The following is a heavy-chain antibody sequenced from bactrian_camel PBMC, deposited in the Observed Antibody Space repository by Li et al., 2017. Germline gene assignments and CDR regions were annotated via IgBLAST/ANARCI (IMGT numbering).Heavy chain of an antibody. CDR2: TDADGSR. J-gene: IGHJ4*01. V-gene: IGHV3S67*01. Sequence: DVQLVESGGDSVQTGGSLRLSCEVSGSRYNRYCMGWFRQRQGNERKGVAATDADGSRHYADSLKGRFTISRDSAKNTVYLQMNNLQPVDTATYYCAEGRGSRGEHCYSLNYWGQGTQVTVS. CDR3: AEGRGSRGEHCYSLNY. D-gene: IGHD6*01. CDR1: GSRYNRYC.